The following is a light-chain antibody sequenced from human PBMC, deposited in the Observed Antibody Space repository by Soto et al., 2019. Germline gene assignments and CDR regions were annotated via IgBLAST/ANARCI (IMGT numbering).Light chain of an antibody. CDR3: QQRSNT. V-gene: IGKV3D-20*02. Sequence: EIVLTQSPGTLSLSPGERATLSCRASQSVSSSYLAWYQQKPGQAPRLLIYEASNRATGIPARFSGSGSGTDFTPTISSLEPEDFAVYYCQQRSNTFGQGTRLEIK. J-gene: IGKJ5*01. CDR2: EAS. CDR1: QSVSSSY.